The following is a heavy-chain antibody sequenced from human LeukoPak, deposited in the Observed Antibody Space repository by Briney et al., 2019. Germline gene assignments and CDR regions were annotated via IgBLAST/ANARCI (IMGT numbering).Heavy chain of an antibody. V-gene: IGHV1-69*13. CDR2: IIPIFGTA. J-gene: IGHJ4*02. CDR3: ARAPLYDFWSGSYFDY. D-gene: IGHD3-3*01. Sequence: SVTVSCKASGGTFSSYAISWVRQAPGQGLEWMGGIIPIFGTANYAQKFQGRVTITADESTSTAYMELSSLRSEDTAVYYCARAPLYDFWSGSYFDYWGQGTLVTVSS. CDR1: GGTFSSYA.